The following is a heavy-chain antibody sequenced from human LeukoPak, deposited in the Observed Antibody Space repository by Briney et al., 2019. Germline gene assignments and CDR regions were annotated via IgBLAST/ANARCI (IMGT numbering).Heavy chain of an antibody. V-gene: IGHV3-21*01. CDR3: ARLGAVDQRAY. J-gene: IGHJ4*02. D-gene: IGHD3/OR15-3a*01. CDR1: GFTFSSYS. Sequence: GGSLRLSCAASGFTFSSYSMNWVRQAPGEGLEWVSSISSSSSYIYYADSVKGRFTISRDNAKNSLYLQMNSLRAEDTAVYYCARLGAVDQRAYWGQGTLVTVSS. CDR2: ISSSSSYI.